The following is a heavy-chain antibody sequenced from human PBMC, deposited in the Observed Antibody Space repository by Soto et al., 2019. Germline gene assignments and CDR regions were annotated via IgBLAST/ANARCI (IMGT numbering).Heavy chain of an antibody. CDR3: AREVFVRGVDHYYYYMDV. J-gene: IGHJ6*03. D-gene: IGHD3-10*02. Sequence: GGSLRLSCAASGFTFSSYGMHWVRQAPGKGLEWVSDISTNGTNIYYAASVRGRFTISRDNAKNSLYLQMNSLRAEDTAVYYCAREVFVRGVDHYYYYMDVWGKGTTVTVSS. V-gene: IGHV3-48*01. CDR1: GFTFSSYG. CDR2: ISTNGTNI.